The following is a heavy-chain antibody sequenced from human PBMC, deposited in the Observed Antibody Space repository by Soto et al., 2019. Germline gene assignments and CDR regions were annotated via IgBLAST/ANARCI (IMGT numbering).Heavy chain of an antibody. CDR3: VRGDNWNDEASDY. V-gene: IGHV3-33*01. Sequence: QVQLVESGGGVVQPGRSLRLSCAASGFMFSNHGMHWVRQAPGKGLEWVAVIWSDGNNRYSADSVKGRFTISRDNSKNTVYLEMSSLSVEDTAVYYCVRGDNWNDEASDYWGQGTLVTVSS. J-gene: IGHJ4*02. D-gene: IGHD1-1*01. CDR2: IWSDGNNR. CDR1: GFMFSNHG.